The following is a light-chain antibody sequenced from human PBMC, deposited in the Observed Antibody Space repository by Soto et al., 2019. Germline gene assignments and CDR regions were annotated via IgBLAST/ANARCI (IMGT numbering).Light chain of an antibody. CDR3: TSYAGSNNYV. V-gene: IGLV2-8*01. J-gene: IGLJ1*01. CDR1: SSDVGGYQY. Sequence: QSVLTQPPSASGSPGQSVTISCTGTSSDVGGYQYVSWYQQYPGKAPKLMIYAVNKRPSGVPDRFSGSRSGNTASLTVSGLQAEDEADYYCTSYAGSNNYVFGTGPKAHRP. CDR2: AVN.